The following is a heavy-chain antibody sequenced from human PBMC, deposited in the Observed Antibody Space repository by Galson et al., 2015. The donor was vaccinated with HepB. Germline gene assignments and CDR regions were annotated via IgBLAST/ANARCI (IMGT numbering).Heavy chain of an antibody. CDR3: ASAGSPGATTKFGAFDI. CDR2: IYYSGST. CDR1: GGSISSYY. Sequence: ETLSLTCTVSGGSISSYYWSWIRQPPGKGLEWIGYIYYSGSTNYNPSLKSRVTISVDTSKNQFSLKLSSVTAADTAVYYCASAGSPGATTKFGAFDIWGQGTMVTVSS. V-gene: IGHV4-59*01. D-gene: IGHD1-26*01. J-gene: IGHJ3*02.